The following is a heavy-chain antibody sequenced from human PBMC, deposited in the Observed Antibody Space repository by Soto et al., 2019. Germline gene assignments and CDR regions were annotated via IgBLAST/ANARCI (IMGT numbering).Heavy chain of an antibody. J-gene: IGHJ4*02. D-gene: IGHD6-19*01. CDR3: AKSPPAVAGYFDY. V-gene: IGHV3-30*18. CDR1: GFTFSSSG. Sequence: GGSQRLSCAASGFTFSSSGMDCVRKAPDKGQEWVAVTSFDGSSGYYADSVRGRFTISRDNSNNTLYLQMNSLRAEDSAVYYCAKSPPAVAGYFDYWGQRTLVTISS. CDR2: TSFDGSSG.